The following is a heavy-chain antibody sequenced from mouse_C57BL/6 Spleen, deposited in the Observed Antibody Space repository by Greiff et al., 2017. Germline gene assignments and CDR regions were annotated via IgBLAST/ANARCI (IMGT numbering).Heavy chain of an antibody. CDR2: IWSDGST. CDR1: GFSLTSYG. D-gene: IGHD2-4*01. V-gene: IGHV2-6*03. CDR3: ARSSMITTGFHYYAMDY. J-gene: IGHJ4*01. Sequence: VKLVESGPGLVAPSQSLSITCTVSGFSLTSYGVHWVRQPPGKGLEWLVVIWSDGSTTYNSALKSRLSISKDNSKSQVFLKMNSLQTDDTAMYYCARSSMITTGFHYYAMDYWGQGTSVTVSS.